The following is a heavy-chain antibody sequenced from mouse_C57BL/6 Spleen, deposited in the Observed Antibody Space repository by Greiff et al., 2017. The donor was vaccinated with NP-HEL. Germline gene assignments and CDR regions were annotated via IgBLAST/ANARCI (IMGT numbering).Heavy chain of an antibody. V-gene: IGHV14-1*01. J-gene: IGHJ4*01. CDR3: TTPGYDVRAMDY. CDR2: IDPEDGDT. Sequence: VQLQQSGAELVRPGASVKLSCTASGFNIKDYYLHWVKQRPEQGLEWIGRIDPEDGDTEYAPKFQGKATMTADTSSNTAYLQLSSLTSEDTAVYYGTTPGYDVRAMDYWGQGTSVTVSS. D-gene: IGHD2-2*01. CDR1: GFNIKDYY.